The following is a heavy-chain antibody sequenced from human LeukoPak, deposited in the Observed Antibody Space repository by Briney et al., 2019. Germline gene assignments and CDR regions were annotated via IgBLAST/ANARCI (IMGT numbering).Heavy chain of an antibody. CDR1: GFTFDDYA. CDR2: ISWNSGSI. D-gene: IGHD2-2*01. V-gene: IGHV3-9*03. Sequence: PGESLRLSCAASGFTFDDYAMHRVRQAPGKGLEWVSGISWNSGSIGYADSVKGRFTISRDNAKNSLYLQMNSLRAEDMALYYCAKGVIPSTSSQFDYWGQGTLVTVSS. J-gene: IGHJ4*02. CDR3: AKGVIPSTSSQFDY.